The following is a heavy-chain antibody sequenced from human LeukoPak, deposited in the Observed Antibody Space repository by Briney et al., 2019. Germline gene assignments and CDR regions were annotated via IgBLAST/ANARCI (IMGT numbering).Heavy chain of an antibody. CDR1: GYTFTSYG. J-gene: IGHJ4*02. CDR3: ARVGKTTGTTWSPFDY. Sequence: ASVKVSCKASGYTFTSYGISWVRQAPGQGLEWMGWINPNSGGTNYAQKFQGRVTMTRDTSISTAYMELSRLRSDDTAVYYCARVGKTTGTTWSPFDYWGQGTLVTVSS. CDR2: INPNSGGT. D-gene: IGHD1-1*01. V-gene: IGHV1-2*02.